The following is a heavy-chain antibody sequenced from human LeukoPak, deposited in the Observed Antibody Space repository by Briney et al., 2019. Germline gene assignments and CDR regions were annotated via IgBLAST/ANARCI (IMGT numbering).Heavy chain of an antibody. D-gene: IGHD3-22*01. J-gene: IGHJ4*02. CDR2: ISSSSSYI. CDR3: ARERYYYDSSGYEGGYFDY. Sequence: PGGSLRLSCAASGVTFSSYSMNWVRQAPGRGLGWVSSISSSSSYIFYADSVKGGFTISRDNAKNSLYLQMNSLRAEDTAVYYCARERYYYDSSGYEGGYFDYWGQGTLVTVSS. CDR1: GVTFSSYS. V-gene: IGHV3-21*01.